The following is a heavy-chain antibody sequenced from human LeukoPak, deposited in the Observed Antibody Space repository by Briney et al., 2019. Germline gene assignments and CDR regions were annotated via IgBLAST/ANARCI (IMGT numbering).Heavy chain of an antibody. J-gene: IGHJ5*02. Sequence: GGSLRLSCAASGFTFSNYWMSWVRQAPGKGLEWVAFIRYDGSNKYYADSVKGRFTISRDNSKNTLYLQMNSLRAEDTAVYYCNGYCSGGSCYQFDPWGQGTLVTVSS. D-gene: IGHD2-15*01. CDR2: IRYDGSNK. V-gene: IGHV3-30*02. CDR1: GFTFSNYW. CDR3: NGYCSGGSCYQFDP.